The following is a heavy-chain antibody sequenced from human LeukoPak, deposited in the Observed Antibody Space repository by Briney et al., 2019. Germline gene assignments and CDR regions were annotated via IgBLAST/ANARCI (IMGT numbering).Heavy chain of an antibody. D-gene: IGHD6-19*01. CDR3: ARDPKVAGSFDP. Sequence: SETLSLTCTVSGGSISSYYWSWIRQPPGKGLEWIGYIYYSGSTNYNPSLKSRVTISVDTSKNQFSLKLSSVTAADTAVYYCARDPKVAGSFDPWGQGTLVTVSS. J-gene: IGHJ5*02. CDR2: IYYSGST. V-gene: IGHV4-59*01. CDR1: GGSISSYY.